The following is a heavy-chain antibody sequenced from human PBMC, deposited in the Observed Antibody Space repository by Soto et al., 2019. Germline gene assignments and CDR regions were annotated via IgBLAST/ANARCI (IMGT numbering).Heavy chain of an antibody. CDR3: VRGGAIFGVVSYYYYMDV. J-gene: IGHJ6*03. V-gene: IGHV4-34*01. D-gene: IGHD3-3*01. CDR2: INHSGST. CDR1: GGSFSGYY. Sequence: QVQLQQWGAGLLKPSETLSLTCAVYGGSFSGYYWSWIRQPPGKGLEWIGEINHSGSTNYNPSLKSRVTISVDTSKNQFSLKLSSVTAADTAVYYCVRGGAIFGVVSYYYYMDVWGKGTTVTVSS.